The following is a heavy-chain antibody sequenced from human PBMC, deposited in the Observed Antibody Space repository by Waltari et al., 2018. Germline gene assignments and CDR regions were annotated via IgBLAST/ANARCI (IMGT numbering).Heavy chain of an antibody. CDR1: GGTFSSYA. V-gene: IGHV1-69*14. CDR3: VVTIFGVVIASGMDV. D-gene: IGHD3-3*01. CDR2: LIPIFGTA. J-gene: IGHJ6*02. Sequence: QVQLVHSGAEVKKPGSSVKVSCKASGGTFSSYAVSWVRQAPGQGLEWMGRLIPIFGTANYAQKFQGRVTITADKSTSTAYMELSSLRSEDTAVYYCVVTIFGVVIASGMDVWGQGTTVTVSS.